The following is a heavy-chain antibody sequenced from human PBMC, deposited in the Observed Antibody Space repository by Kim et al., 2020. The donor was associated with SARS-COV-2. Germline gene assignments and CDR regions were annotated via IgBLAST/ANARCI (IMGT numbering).Heavy chain of an antibody. D-gene: IGHD6-13*01. CDR2: ISYDEGLK. V-gene: IGHV3-30*18. J-gene: IGHJ6*02. CDR1: RFTFTQFG. Sequence: GESLKISCAASRFTFTQFGMHWVRRAPGKGLEWVAYISYDEGLKYYAKSVKGRFTISRDNSKSALYLQMDSLRAEDTAVYYCVKDYCSSSTCYGSYYYFYGMDGWGQGTTVTVSS. CDR3: VKDYCSSSTCYGSYYYFYGMDG.